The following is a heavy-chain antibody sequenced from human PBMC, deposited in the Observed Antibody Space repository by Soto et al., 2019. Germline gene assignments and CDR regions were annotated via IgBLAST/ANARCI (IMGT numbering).Heavy chain of an antibody. CDR2: ISTYNDNK. D-gene: IGHD3-3*01. CDR1: GYTFNSYG. CDR3: AKTENSILGFLEWFPSKEGGGVDH. V-gene: IGHV1-18*01. J-gene: IGHJ4*02. Sequence: QVQLVQSGGEVKKPGASVKVSCKASGYTFNSYGITWVRQAPGQGLEWMGWISTYNDNKNYAQKFQGRVSMTTDTSTSTAYMELRSLRSDDTAVYYCAKTENSILGFLEWFPSKEGGGVDHWGQGTLVTVSS.